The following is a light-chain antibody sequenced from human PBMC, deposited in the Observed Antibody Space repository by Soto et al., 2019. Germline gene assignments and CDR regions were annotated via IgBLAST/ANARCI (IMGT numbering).Light chain of an antibody. Sequence: EVVLTQSPGTLSLSPGQRATLSCRSSQSVSSRFLAWYQQRPGQAPRLLIYGASNRAAGIPDRFSGSGSGTDFTLTISRLEPEDFADYYWQQCSTPLTFGGGTKVEIK. V-gene: IGKV3-20*01. CDR2: GAS. J-gene: IGKJ4*01. CDR3: QQCSTPLT. CDR1: QSVSSRF.